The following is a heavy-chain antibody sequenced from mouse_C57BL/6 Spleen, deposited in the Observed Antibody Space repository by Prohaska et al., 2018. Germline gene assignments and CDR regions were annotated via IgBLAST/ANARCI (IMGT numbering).Heavy chain of an antibody. J-gene: IGHJ4*01. V-gene: IGHV9-3*01. CDR2: INTYSGVP. Sequence: QIQLVQSGPELKKPGETVKISCKASGYTFTTYGMSWVKQAPGKGLKWMGWINTYSGVPTYADDFKGRFAFSLETSASTAYLQINNLKNEDTATYFCARDYGILYYYAMDYWGQGTSVTVSS. CDR3: ARDYGILYYYAMDY. D-gene: IGHD1-1*01. CDR1: GYTFTTYG.